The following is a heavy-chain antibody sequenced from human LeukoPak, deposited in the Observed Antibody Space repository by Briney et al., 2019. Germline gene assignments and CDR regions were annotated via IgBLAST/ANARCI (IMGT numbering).Heavy chain of an antibody. D-gene: IGHD2-8*02. CDR2: INHNGST. Sequence: SETLSLTCAVYGGSFSGYYWSWIRQPPGKGLEWIGEINHNGSTNYNPSLKSRVTISVDTSKNQFSLKLSSVTAADTAVYYCARGYGGVYDYWGQGTLVTVSS. CDR3: ARGYGGVYDY. V-gene: IGHV4-34*01. J-gene: IGHJ4*02. CDR1: GGSFSGYY.